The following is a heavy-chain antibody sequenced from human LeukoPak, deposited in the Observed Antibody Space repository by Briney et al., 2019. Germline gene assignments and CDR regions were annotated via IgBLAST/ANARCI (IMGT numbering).Heavy chain of an antibody. V-gene: IGHV4-59*08. CDR1: GGSISSYY. Sequence: WETLSLTCTVSGGSISSYYWSWIRQSPGKGLEWIGYIYYSGSTNYNPSLRSRVTISVDMSKNQFSLKLSSVTAADTAVYYCARLASSGWYFDFWGQGTLVTVSS. CDR2: IYYSGST. CDR3: ARLASSGWYFDF. J-gene: IGHJ4*02. D-gene: IGHD6-19*01.